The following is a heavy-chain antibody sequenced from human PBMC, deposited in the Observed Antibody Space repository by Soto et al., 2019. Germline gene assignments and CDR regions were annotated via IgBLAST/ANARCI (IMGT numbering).Heavy chain of an antibody. J-gene: IGHJ6*02. CDR3: AREGYNYGMDV. CDR1: GGSIRRHY. CDR2: MYDSGST. V-gene: IGHV4-59*11. D-gene: IGHD3-16*02. Sequence: PSETLSLTCSVSGGSIRRHYWSWIRQPPGKGLEWIGYMYDSGSTNYNPSHKSRVTISVDTSKNQFSLKLSSVTAADTAVYYCAREGYNYGMDVWGQGTTVTVSS.